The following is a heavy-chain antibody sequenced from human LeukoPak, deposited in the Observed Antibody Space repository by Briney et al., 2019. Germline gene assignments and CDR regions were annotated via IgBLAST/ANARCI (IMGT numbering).Heavy chain of an antibody. CDR2: VNH. D-gene: IGHD5-24*01. CDR3: ARGRGRWLQLRTNLNWFDP. V-gene: IGHV4-34*01. CDR1: GGSFSGYY. J-gene: IGHJ5*02. Sequence: SETLSLTCGVYGGSFSGYYWNWIRQAPGKGLEWIGEVNHNYNPSLKSRVTISKDTSKNQFSLKLSSVTAADTAVYYCARGRGRWLQLRTNLNWFDPWGQGTLVTVSS.